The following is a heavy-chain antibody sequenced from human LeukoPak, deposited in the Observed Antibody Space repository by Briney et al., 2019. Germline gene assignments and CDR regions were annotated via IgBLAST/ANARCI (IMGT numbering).Heavy chain of an antibody. V-gene: IGHV1-2*02. CDR3: ARNRGIAMAGTVGLLGY. J-gene: IGHJ4*02. CDR2: INPNSGGT. Sequence: GASVKVSCKASGYTFTGYYMHWVRQAPGQGLEWMGWINPNSGGTNYAQKFQGRVTMTRDTSISTAYMELSRLRSDDTAVYYCARNRGIAMAGTVGLLGYWGQGTLVTVSS. CDR1: GYTFTGYY. D-gene: IGHD6-19*01.